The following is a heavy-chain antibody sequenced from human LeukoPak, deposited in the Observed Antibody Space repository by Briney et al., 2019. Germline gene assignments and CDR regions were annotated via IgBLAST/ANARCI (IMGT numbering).Heavy chain of an antibody. V-gene: IGHV3-23*01. D-gene: IGHD3-22*01. CDR3: ARVAYYYDSSGYTDY. CDR1: GFTFSSYA. J-gene: IGHJ4*02. Sequence: GGSLRLSCAASGFTFSSYAMSWVRQAPGKGLEWVSAISGSGVGTYYADSVKGRFTISRDNSKNTLYLQMNSLRAEDTAVYYCARVAYYYDSSGYTDYWGQGTLVTVSS. CDR2: ISGSGVGT.